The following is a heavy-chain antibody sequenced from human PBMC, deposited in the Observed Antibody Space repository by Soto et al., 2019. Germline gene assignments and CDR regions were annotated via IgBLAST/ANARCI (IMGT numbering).Heavy chain of an antibody. CDR1: GFTFDDYA. V-gene: IGHV3-9*01. Sequence: GGSLRLSCAASGFTFDDYAMHWVRQAPGEGLEWVSGISLNSNDVGYAVSVKGRFTISRDNAKNSLYLQMNSLRPEDTALYYCAKDTILAAGTFQHWGQGTLVTVSS. CDR2: ISLNSNDV. D-gene: IGHD6-13*01. J-gene: IGHJ1*01. CDR3: AKDTILAAGTFQH.